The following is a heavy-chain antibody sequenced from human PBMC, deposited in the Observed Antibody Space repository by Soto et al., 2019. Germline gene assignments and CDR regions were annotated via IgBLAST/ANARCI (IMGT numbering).Heavy chain of an antibody. Sequence: QVQLQQWGAGLLKPSETLSLTCAVYGGSFSGYYWSWIRQPPGKGLEWIGEINHSGSTNYNPSLKSRVTISVDTSKNQFSLKLCSVTAADTAVYYCARRTAGTRWFDPWGQGTLVTVSS. V-gene: IGHV4-34*01. CDR1: GGSFSGYY. CDR3: ARRTAGTRWFDP. J-gene: IGHJ5*02. CDR2: INHSGST. D-gene: IGHD6-13*01.